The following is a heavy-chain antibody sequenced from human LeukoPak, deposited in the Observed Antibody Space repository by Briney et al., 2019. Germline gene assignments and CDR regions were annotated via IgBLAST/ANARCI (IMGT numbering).Heavy chain of an antibody. CDR3: AREKMQQLVRRFDY. J-gene: IGHJ4*02. V-gene: IGHV4-39*07. Sequence: PSETLSLTCTVSGGSISSSCYYWGWIRQPPGKGLEWIGSIYYSGSTYYNPSLKSRVTISVDTSKNQFSLKLSSVTAADTAVYYCAREKMQQLVRRFDYWGQGTLVTVSS. CDR2: IYYSGST. CDR1: GGSISSSCYY. D-gene: IGHD6-13*01.